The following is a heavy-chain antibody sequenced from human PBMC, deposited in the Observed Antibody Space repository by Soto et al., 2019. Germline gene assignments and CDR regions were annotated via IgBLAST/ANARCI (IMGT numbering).Heavy chain of an antibody. CDR2: INHSGST. Sequence: SETLSLACAVCGGSFRGYYWSWIRQPPGKGLEWIGEINHSGSTNYNPSLKSRVTISVDTSRNQFSLKLSSVTAADTAVYYCARGRRTAVTIDYWGQGTLVTVSS. D-gene: IGHD4-17*01. J-gene: IGHJ4*02. CDR3: ARGRRTAVTIDY. V-gene: IGHV4-34*01. CDR1: GGSFRGYY.